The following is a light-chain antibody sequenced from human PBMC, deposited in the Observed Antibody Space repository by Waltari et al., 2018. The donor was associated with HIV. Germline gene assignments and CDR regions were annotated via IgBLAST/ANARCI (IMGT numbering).Light chain of an antibody. CDR3: QYYDSSLGAQNYV. J-gene: IGLJ1*01. CDR1: SSNIGAGYD. CDR2: GNS. Sequence: QSVLTQPPSVSAAPGQSVTISCTGSSSNIGAGYDLHWYQQLPGTAPTLLIYGNSNRAAGVPDRVPGSGCGNSAALAISGLQAEDGADYYCQYYDSSLGAQNYVFGTGTKVTVL. V-gene: IGLV1-40*01.